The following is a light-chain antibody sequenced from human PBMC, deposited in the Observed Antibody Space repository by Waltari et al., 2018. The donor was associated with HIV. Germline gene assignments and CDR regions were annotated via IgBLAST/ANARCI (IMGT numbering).Light chain of an antibody. CDR2: GAS. Sequence: EIVLTQSPGTLSLSPGERATLSCRGSQSVSSSYLVWYQQKPGQAPRLLIYGASSRATGIPDRFSGSGSGTDFTLTISRLEPGDFAVYYCQQYASSPLTFGQGTKVEIK. CDR3: QQYASSPLT. J-gene: IGKJ1*01. V-gene: IGKV3-20*01. CDR1: QSVSSSY.